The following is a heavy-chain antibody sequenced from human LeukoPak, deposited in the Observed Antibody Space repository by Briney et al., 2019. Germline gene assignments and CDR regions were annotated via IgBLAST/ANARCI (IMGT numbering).Heavy chain of an antibody. J-gene: IGHJ6*03. CDR3: TRGLLVRGIRYYYMDV. D-gene: IGHD3-10*01. CDR2: IYYTGST. V-gene: IGHV4-59*01. CDR1: GGSISTDY. Sequence: PSETLSLTCTVSGGSISTDYWSWIRQPPGKGLEWIGYIYYTGSTDYNPSLRSRVTISLDTSKNQFSLRMNSVTAADTAVYYCTRGLLVRGIRYYYMDVWGEGTTVTISS.